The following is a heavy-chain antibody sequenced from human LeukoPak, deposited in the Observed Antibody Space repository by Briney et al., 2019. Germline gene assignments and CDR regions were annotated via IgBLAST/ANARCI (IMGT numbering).Heavy chain of an antibody. CDR2: ISGSGGST. Sequence: PGGSLRLSCAASGFTFSSYAMSWVRQAPGKGLEWVSAISGSGGSTYYADSVKGRFTISRDNSKNTLYLQMNSLRAEDTAVYYCAKDYGSGSYPDDAFDIWGQGTMVTVSS. V-gene: IGHV3-23*01. D-gene: IGHD3-10*01. CDR3: AKDYGSGSYPDDAFDI. CDR1: GFTFSSYA. J-gene: IGHJ3*02.